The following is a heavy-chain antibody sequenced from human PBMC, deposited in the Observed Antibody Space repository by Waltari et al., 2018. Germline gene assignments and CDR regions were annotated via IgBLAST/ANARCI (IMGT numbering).Heavy chain of an antibody. Sequence: QVHLMQSGAEVKKPGASVNVSCKTSGYTFPGYYMPWVRQAPGQGREWMGWVNPNSGDTNYAQKFQGRVTMTRDTSISTAYMELSRLRSDDAAVYFCARELLVVTSPYYGLDVWGQGTTVTVSS. CDR1: GYTFPGYY. CDR2: VNPNSGDT. J-gene: IGHJ6*02. V-gene: IGHV1-2*02. D-gene: IGHD2-15*01. CDR3: ARELLVVTSPYYGLDV.